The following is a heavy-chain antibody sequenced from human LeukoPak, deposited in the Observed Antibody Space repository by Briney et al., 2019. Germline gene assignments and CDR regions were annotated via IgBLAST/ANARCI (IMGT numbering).Heavy chain of an antibody. CDR1: GYTFTSYY. D-gene: IGHD1-26*01. CDR2: INPSGGST. V-gene: IGHV1-46*01. Sequence: GASVTVSFKASGYTFTSYYMHWVRQAPGQGLEWMGIINPSGGSTSYAQKFQGRVTMTRDTSTSTVYMELSSLRSEYTAVYYCAREGSGSYFNPSRDFDYWGQGTLVTVSS. J-gene: IGHJ4*02. CDR3: AREGSGSYFNPSRDFDY.